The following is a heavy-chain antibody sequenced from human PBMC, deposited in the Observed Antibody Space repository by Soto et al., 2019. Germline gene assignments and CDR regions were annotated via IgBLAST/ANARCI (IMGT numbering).Heavy chain of an antibody. D-gene: IGHD3-22*01. CDR3: ARGPTDYYDNSGDYFLDY. V-gene: IGHV1-18*01. CDR1: GYTFTTYG. CDR2: ISTYNGNT. Sequence: ASVKVSCKASGYTFTTYGMSWVRQAPGQGLDWMGWISTYNGNTKYAERLHGRVTMTTDTTTSTAYMELRSLRSDDTAVYYCARGPTDYYDNSGDYFLDYWGQGTLVTVSS. J-gene: IGHJ4*02.